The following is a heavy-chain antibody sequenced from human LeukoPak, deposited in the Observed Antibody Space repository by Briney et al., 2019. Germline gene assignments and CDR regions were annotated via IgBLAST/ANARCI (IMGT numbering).Heavy chain of an antibody. CDR2: IYYSGST. Sequence: PSETLSLTCTGSGVSISSYYWSWIRPPPGKGLVWCGNIYYSGSTYYNTSLKRRVTISVDSSKKPFFLQLSSVTDDDTAEYYAARTNYDFWIGYYIQRYYYYYYMDVWGKGTTVTVSS. CDR3: ARTNYDFWIGYYIQRYYYYYYMDV. CDR1: GVSISSYY. D-gene: IGHD3-3*01. J-gene: IGHJ6*03. V-gene: IGHV4-59*01.